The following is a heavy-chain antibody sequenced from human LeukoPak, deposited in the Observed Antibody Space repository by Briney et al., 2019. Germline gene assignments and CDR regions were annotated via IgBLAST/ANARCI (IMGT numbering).Heavy chain of an antibody. Sequence: PGGSLRLSCAASGFTFSDYYMSWIRQAPGKGLEWVSYISSSGSTIYYADSVKGRFTISRDNAKNTLYLQMNSLRAEDTAVYYCARALRRGIAAAGTSTPYRGMDVWGQGTTVTVSS. CDR3: ARALRRGIAAAGTSTPYRGMDV. J-gene: IGHJ6*02. CDR2: ISSSGSTI. D-gene: IGHD6-13*01. V-gene: IGHV3-11*04. CDR1: GFTFSDYY.